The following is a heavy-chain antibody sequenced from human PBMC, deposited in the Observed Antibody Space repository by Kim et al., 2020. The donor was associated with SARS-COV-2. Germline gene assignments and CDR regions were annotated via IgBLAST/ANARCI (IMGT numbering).Heavy chain of an antibody. CDR3: ARNYNWNYLFDY. J-gene: IGHJ4*02. Sequence: YYSTALKTRLTISKDTSKNQVVLTMTNMDPVDTATYYCARNYNWNYLFDYWGQGTLVTVSS. D-gene: IGHD1-7*01. V-gene: IGHV2-70*01.